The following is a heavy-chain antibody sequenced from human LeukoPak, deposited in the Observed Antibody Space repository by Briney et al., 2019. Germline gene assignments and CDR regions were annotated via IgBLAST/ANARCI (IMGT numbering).Heavy chain of an antibody. CDR1: GFTFSSYW. D-gene: IGHD6-13*01. J-gene: IGHJ4*02. V-gene: IGHV3-7*01. CDR2: VKQDRSEK. Sequence: GGSLSLSCAASGFTFSSYWMSCVRQAPGKGLEWVANVKQDRSEKYYVESVKGRFTIYRDNAKNSLYLQMNSLRAEDTAVYYCARDLGAAGSVFGWFDYWGQGTLVTVSS. CDR3: ARDLGAAGSVFGWFDY.